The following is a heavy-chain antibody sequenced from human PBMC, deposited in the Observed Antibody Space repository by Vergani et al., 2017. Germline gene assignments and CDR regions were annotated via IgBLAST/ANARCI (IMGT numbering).Heavy chain of an antibody. CDR2: IIPILGIA. Sequence: QVQLVQSGAEVKKPGSSVKVSCKASGGTFSSYTISWVRQAPGQGHEWMGRIIPILGIANYAQKFQGRVTITADKSTSTAYMELSSLRSEDTAVYYCARGRQWLVRYFDYWGQGTLVTVSS. CDR1: GGTFSSYT. D-gene: IGHD6-19*01. J-gene: IGHJ4*02. V-gene: IGHV1-69*02. CDR3: ARGRQWLVRYFDY.